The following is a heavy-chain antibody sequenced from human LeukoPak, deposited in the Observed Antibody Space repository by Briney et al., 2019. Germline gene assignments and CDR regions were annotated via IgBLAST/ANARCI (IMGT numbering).Heavy chain of an antibody. CDR2: IGTAGDT. Sequence: GGSLRPSCAASGFTFSNYDMHWVRQVTGKGLEWVSAIGTAGDTYYPGSLKGRFTISRENAKNSLYLQMNRLRAGDTAVYYCARVAKSGPSHYFDYWGQGTLVTVSS. J-gene: IGHJ4*02. CDR1: GFTFSNYD. CDR3: ARVAKSGPSHYFDY. V-gene: IGHV3-13*01. D-gene: IGHD3-3*01.